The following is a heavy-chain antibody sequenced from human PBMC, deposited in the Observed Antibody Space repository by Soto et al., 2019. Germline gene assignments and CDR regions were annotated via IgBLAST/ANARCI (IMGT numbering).Heavy chain of an antibody. CDR1: GYTFTNYD. CDR3: ATDSPRHDYGGDFDY. D-gene: IGHD4-17*01. J-gene: IGHJ4*02. Sequence: GASVKVSCKASGYTFTNYDINWVRQATGQGLEWMGGFDPEDGETIYAQKFQGRVTMTEDTSTDTAYMELSSLRSEDTAVYYCATDSPRHDYGGDFDYWGQGTLVTVSS. CDR2: FDPEDGET. V-gene: IGHV1-24*01.